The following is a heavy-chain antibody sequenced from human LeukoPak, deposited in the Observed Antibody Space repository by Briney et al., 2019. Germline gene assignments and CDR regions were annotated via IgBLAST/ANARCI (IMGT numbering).Heavy chain of an antibody. CDR1: GFTFDDYA. D-gene: IGHD3-22*01. J-gene: IGHJ6*02. Sequence: GGSLRLSCTVSGFTFDDYAMHWVRHTPEKGLEWVAGITWNRDNIGYGDSVKGRFTISRDNVKNVLYLQMNSLRPEDTALYYCAKDLSSAITSALVLDVWGQGTTV. CDR3: AKDLSSAITSALVLDV. V-gene: IGHV3-9*01. CDR2: ITWNRDNI.